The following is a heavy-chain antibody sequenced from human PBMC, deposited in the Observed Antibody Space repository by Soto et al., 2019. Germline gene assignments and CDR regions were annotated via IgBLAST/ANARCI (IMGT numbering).Heavy chain of an antibody. CDR1: GGSISSGGYS. Sequence: SETLCLTCAVSGGSISSGGYSRSLIRQPPGKGLEWIGYIYHSGSPYYNPSLKSRVAISVDTSKNQFSLNLTSVTAADTAVYFCAGEPKGGPAAGAIEIWGQGTMVT. D-gene: IGHD6-25*01. CDR3: AGEPKGGPAAGAIEI. CDR2: IYHSGSP. V-gene: IGHV4-30-2*05. J-gene: IGHJ3*02.